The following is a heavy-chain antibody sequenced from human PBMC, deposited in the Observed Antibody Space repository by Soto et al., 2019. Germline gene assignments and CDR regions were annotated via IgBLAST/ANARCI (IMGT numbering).Heavy chain of an antibody. V-gene: IGHV3-21*01. D-gene: IGHD2-15*01. CDR3: ARDRYCSGGSCSGYYYYYYYMDV. CDR2: ISSSSSYI. CDR1: GFTFSSYS. Sequence: GGSLRLSCAASGFTFSSYSMNWVRQAPGKGLEWVSSISSSSSYIYYADSVKGRFTISRGNAKNSLYLQMNSLRAEDTAVYYCARDRYCSGGSCSGYYYYYYYMDVWGKGTTVTVSS. J-gene: IGHJ6*03.